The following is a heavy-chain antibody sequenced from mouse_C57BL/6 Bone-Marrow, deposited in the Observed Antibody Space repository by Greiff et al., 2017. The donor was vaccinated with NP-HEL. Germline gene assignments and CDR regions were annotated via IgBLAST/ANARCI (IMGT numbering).Heavy chain of an antibody. CDR3: ARRDYTSSDAMDY. Sequence: EVKLMESGGDLVKPGGSLKLSCAASGFTFSSYGMSWVRQTPDKRLEWVATISSGGSYTYYPDSVKGRFTISRDNAKNTLYLQMSSLKSEDTAMYYCARRDYTSSDAMDYWGQGTSVTVSS. CDR2: ISSGGSYT. J-gene: IGHJ4*01. CDR1: GFTFSSYG. D-gene: IGHD2-12*01. V-gene: IGHV5-6*02.